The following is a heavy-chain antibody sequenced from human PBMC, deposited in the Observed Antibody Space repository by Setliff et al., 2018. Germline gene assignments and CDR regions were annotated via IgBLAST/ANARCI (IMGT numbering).Heavy chain of an antibody. CDR2: INHTGRT. Sequence: SETLSLTCAASGGTFTYYYWTWIRQPPGKGLEWIGEINHTGRTSYNSSLKSRVTISIDTSKNQFSLKLSSVTAADTAIYYCARGGTYRYFDYWGQGTLVTVSS. CDR1: GGTFTYYY. J-gene: IGHJ4*02. CDR3: ARGGTYRYFDY. V-gene: IGHV4-34*01.